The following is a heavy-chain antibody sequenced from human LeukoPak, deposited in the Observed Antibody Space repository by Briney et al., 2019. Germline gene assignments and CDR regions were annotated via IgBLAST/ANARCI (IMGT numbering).Heavy chain of an antibody. D-gene: IGHD3-22*01. J-gene: IGHJ4*02. Sequence: GESLKISCKGSGYSFTSYWIGWVRQMPGKGLEWMGIIYPGDSDTRYSPSFQGQVTISVDKSISTAYLQWSSLKASDTAMYYCARRSYSYEGSGYYSFDYWGQGTLVTVSS. CDR2: IYPGDSDT. CDR1: GYSFTSYW. V-gene: IGHV5-51*01. CDR3: ARRSYSYEGSGYYSFDY.